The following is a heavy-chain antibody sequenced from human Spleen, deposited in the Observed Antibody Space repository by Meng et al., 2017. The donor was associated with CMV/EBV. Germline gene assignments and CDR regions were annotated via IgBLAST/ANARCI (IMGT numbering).Heavy chain of an antibody. CDR3: ARSLSLSIAWYSSSSDYYYYGMDV. CDR1: GFTFSSND. Sequence: GESLKISCAASGFTFSSNDMHWVRQTTGKGLEWVSAIGTAGDTYYPGSVKGRFTISRDNSKNTLYLQMNSLRAEDTAVYYCARSLSLSIAWYSSSSDYYYYGMDVWGQGTTVTVSS. V-gene: IGHV3-13*01. J-gene: IGHJ6*02. D-gene: IGHD6-6*01. CDR2: IGTAGDT.